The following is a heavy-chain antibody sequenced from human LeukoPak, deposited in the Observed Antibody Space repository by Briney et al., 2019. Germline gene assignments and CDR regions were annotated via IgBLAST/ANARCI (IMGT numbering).Heavy chain of an antibody. Sequence: SVKVSCKASGYMFTSYGISWVRQAPGQGLEWMGRIIPILGIANYAQKFQGRVTITADKSTSTAYMELSSLRSEDTAVYYCARDSIAVADNYYYYGMDVWGQGTTVTVSS. CDR2: IIPILGIA. V-gene: IGHV1-69*04. CDR3: ARDSIAVADNYYYYGMDV. CDR1: GYMFTSYG. J-gene: IGHJ6*02. D-gene: IGHD6-19*01.